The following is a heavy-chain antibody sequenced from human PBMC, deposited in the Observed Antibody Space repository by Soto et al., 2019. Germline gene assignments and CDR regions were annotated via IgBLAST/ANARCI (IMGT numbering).Heavy chain of an antibody. CDR3: ARALAYGDYSDGFDY. V-gene: IGHV4-31*03. CDR2: IYYTGTT. Sequence: QGQLQESGPGLVKPSQTLSLIGTVSGGSINIGGYYWSWIRQHPGKGLEWIGSIYYTGTTHYNPSLKGRITISVHRSTNHFSLKVNSVTAKDAAVYFCARALAYGDYSDGFDYWGQGTLVTVSS. D-gene: IGHD4-17*01. CDR1: GGSINIGGYY. J-gene: IGHJ4*02.